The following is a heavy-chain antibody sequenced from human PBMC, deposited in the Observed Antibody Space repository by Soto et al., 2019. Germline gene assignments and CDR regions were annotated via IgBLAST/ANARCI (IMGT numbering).Heavy chain of an antibody. D-gene: IGHD5-18*01. CDR1: GGTFSSYA. Sequence: ASVKVSCKASGGTFSSYAISWVRQAPGQGLEWMGGIIPIFGTANYAQKFQGRVTITADESTSTAYMELSSLRSEDTAVYYCASTRYTAMGYYYYYGMDVWGQGTTVTVSS. J-gene: IGHJ6*02. CDR2: IIPIFGTA. CDR3: ASTRYTAMGYYYYYGMDV. V-gene: IGHV1-69*13.